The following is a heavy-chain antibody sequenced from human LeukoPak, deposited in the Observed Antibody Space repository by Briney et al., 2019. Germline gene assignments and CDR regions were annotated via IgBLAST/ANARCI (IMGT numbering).Heavy chain of an antibody. CDR3: ARTRGYYFDY. Sequence: ASVKASCKASGYSFTNYYMHWVRQAPGQGLEWMGMINPSGGSTTYAQKFQGRVTMTRDMSTSTVYMELSSLTSEDTAVYYCARTRGYYFDYWGQGTPVTVSS. J-gene: IGHJ4*02. V-gene: IGHV1-46*01. CDR2: INPSGGST. CDR1: GYSFTNYY.